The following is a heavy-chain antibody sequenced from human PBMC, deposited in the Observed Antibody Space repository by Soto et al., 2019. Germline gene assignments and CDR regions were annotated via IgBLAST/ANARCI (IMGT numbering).Heavy chain of an antibody. CDR2: IKSRADGGTA. CDR3: ATLGGNLGAFDY. CDR1: GFTFSNAW. D-gene: IGHD3-16*01. J-gene: IGHJ4*02. V-gene: IGHV3-15*01. Sequence: EVQLVESGGGLVKPGGSLRLSCAASGFTFSNAWMSWVRQAPGKGLEWVGRIKSRADGGTADHAAHVKGRFAISRDDSKNTLYLQMNSLKTADTAVYYCATLGGNLGAFDYWGQGTLVTVSS.